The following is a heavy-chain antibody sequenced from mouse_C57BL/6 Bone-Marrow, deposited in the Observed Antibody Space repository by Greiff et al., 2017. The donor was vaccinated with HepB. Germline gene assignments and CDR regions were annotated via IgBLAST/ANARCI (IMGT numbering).Heavy chain of an antibody. Sequence: EVKLVESGGGLVQPGGSLKLSCAASGFTFSDYYMYWVRQTPEKRLEWVAYISNGGGSTYYPDTVKGRFTISRDNAKNTLYLQMSRLKSEDTAMYYCAREGAYYGNQFAYWGQGTLVTVSA. D-gene: IGHD2-10*01. CDR3: AREGAYYGNQFAY. CDR2: ISNGGGST. CDR1: GFTFSDYY. J-gene: IGHJ3*01. V-gene: IGHV5-12*01.